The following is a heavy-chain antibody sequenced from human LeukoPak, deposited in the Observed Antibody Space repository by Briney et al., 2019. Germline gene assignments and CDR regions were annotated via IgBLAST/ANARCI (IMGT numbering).Heavy chain of an antibody. D-gene: IGHD3-22*01. CDR1: GYTFTGYY. Sequence: ASVKVSCKASGYTFTGYYMHWVRQAPGQGLEWMGWISAYNGNTNYAQKPQGRVTMTTDTSTSTAYMELRSLRSDDTAVYYCARTPPEYYYDSSGYYYFDYWGQGTLVTVSS. CDR2: ISAYNGNT. CDR3: ARTPPEYYYDSSGYYYFDY. J-gene: IGHJ4*02. V-gene: IGHV1-18*04.